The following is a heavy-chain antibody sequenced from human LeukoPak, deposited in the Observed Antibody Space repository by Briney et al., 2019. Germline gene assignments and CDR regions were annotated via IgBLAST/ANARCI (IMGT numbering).Heavy chain of an antibody. CDR1: GGSISSSSYY. J-gene: IGHJ4*02. D-gene: IGHD1-1*01. V-gene: IGHV4-39*07. CDR2: IYYSGST. Sequence: SETLSLTCTVSGGSISSSSYYWGWIRQPPGKGLEWIGSIYYSGSTYYNPSLKSRVTISVDTSKNQFSLKLSSVTAADTAVYYCATDPTTGTVDYWGQGTLVTVSS. CDR3: ATDPTTGTVDY.